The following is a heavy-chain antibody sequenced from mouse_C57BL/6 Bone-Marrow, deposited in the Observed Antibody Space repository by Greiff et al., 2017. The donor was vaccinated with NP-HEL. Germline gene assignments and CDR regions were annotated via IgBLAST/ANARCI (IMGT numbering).Heavy chain of an antibody. V-gene: IGHV5-16*01. D-gene: IGHD1-1*01. CDR2: INYDGRSP. CDR1: GFTFSDYY. J-gene: IGHJ4*01. CDR3: SRAYGSSFMDY. Sequence: VKLMESEGGLVQPGSSMKLSCTASGFTFSDYYMAWVRQVPEKGLEWVANINYDGRSPYYLDSLKSRFIISIDNAKNLLYLQMSSLKSENTATYYCSRAYGSSFMDYWGQGTSVTVSS.